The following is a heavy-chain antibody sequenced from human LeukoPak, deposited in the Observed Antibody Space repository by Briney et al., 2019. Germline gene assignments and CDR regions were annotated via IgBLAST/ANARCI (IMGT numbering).Heavy chain of an antibody. J-gene: IGHJ4*02. CDR3: ASRTGTAGGNHFDY. CDR2: GFYSGST. CDR1: GGSISSSSYY. D-gene: IGHD6-13*01. V-gene: IGHV4-39*01. Sequence: SETLSLTCTVSGGSISSSSYYWAWIRQPPGKGLEWIGSGFYSGSTHYNPSLKSRVTISVDTSKNQFSLKLSSVTAADAAVFFCASRTGTAGGNHFDYWGQGTLVTVSS.